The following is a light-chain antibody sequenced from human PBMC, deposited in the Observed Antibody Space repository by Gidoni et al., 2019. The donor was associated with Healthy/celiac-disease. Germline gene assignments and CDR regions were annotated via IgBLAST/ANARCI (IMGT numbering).Light chain of an antibody. CDR3: QQRSNWPLT. CDR1: QSVSSH. J-gene: IGKJ4*01. CDR2: DAS. Sequence: EIVLTQSQATLSLSPGERSTLSCRASQSVSSHLAWYQQKPGQAPRLLIYDASDRATGIPAQFSGSGSGTDFTLTISSLEPEDFAVYYCQQRSNWPLTFGGGTKVEIK. V-gene: IGKV3-11*01.